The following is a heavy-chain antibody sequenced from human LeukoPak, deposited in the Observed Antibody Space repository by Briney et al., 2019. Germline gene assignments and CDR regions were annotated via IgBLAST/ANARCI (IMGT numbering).Heavy chain of an antibody. CDR3: ARYVLRYFDWLPYYLDY. Sequence: GGSLRLSCAASGFTFSSYEMNWVRQAPGTGLEWVSYISSSGSTIYYADSVKGRFTISRDNAKNSLYLQMNSLRAEDTAVYYCARYVLRYFDWLPYYLDYWGQGTLVTVSS. V-gene: IGHV3-48*03. D-gene: IGHD3-9*01. CDR1: GFTFSSYE. J-gene: IGHJ4*02. CDR2: ISSSGSTI.